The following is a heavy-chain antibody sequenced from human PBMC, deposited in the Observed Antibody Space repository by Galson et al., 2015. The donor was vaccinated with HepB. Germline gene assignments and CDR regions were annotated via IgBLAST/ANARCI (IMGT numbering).Heavy chain of an antibody. V-gene: IGHV5-51*01. D-gene: IGHD4/OR15-4a*01. J-gene: IGHJ4*02. Sequence: QSGAEVKKPGESLKISCKGSGYWFSRYWIGWVRQMPGKGLEWMGIIFPDDSDTRYSPSFQGRVTISTDKSINPAYLQWRSLEASDTAVYYCARADWTMVDPYYFDYWGQGTLVTVSS. CDR2: IFPDDSDT. CDR1: GYWFSRYW. CDR3: ARADWTMVDPYYFDY.